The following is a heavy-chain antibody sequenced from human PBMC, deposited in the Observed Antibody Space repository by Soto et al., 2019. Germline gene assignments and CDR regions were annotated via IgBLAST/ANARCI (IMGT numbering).Heavy chain of an antibody. V-gene: IGHV3-30*18. CDR3: AKSDRGVFGVVMSPALDPLDV. CDR1: GVTFRTYG. Sequence: QVQLVESGGGVVQPGRSLTLSCVVSGVTFRTYGIHWVRQAPGKGLEWVAVISYDGDYTSYADSVKGRFTISRDNSKNTIYLQVTSLGAEDTALYYCAKSDRGVFGVVMSPALDPLDVWGQGTMVAVSS. D-gene: IGHD3-3*01. J-gene: IGHJ3*01. CDR2: ISYDGDYT.